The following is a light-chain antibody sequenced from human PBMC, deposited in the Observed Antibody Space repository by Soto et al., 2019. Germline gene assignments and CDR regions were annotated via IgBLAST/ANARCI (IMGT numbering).Light chain of an antibody. CDR1: RSDIGSYNL. J-gene: IGLJ3*02. Sequence: QSALTQPASVSGSPGQSITISCTGTRSDIGSYNLVSWYQQDPGKAPKLLIYDVSERPSGVSNRFSGSKSGNTASLTISRLQVEDEADYYCCSYAGSSAVVFGGGTKVTVL. CDR2: DVS. V-gene: IGLV2-23*02. CDR3: CSYAGSSAVV.